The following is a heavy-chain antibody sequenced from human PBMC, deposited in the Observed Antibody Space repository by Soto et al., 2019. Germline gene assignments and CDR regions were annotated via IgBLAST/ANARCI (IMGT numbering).Heavy chain of an antibody. D-gene: IGHD6-13*01. V-gene: IGHV3-30-3*01. CDR1: GFTFSSYA. Sequence: GGSLRLSCAASGFTFSSYAMHWVRQAPGKGLEWVAVISYDGSDKKYADSVKGRFTISRDNSKNTLYLQMNSLRAEDTAVYYCARDSSIAAADYYFDYWGQGTPVTVSS. CDR2: ISYDGSDK. J-gene: IGHJ4*02. CDR3: ARDSSIAAADYYFDY.